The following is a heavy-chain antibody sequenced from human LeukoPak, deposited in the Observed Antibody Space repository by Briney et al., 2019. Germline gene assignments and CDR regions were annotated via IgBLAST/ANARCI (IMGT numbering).Heavy chain of an antibody. CDR3: ARDRPDRNYYYYGMDV. Sequence: ASVKVSCKASGYTFTSYGISWVRQAPGQGPEWMGWISAYNGNTNYAQKLQGRVTMTTDTSTSTAYMELRSLRSDDTAVYYCARDRPDRNYYYYGMDVWGQGTTVTVSS. CDR2: ISAYNGNT. V-gene: IGHV1-18*01. J-gene: IGHJ6*02. D-gene: IGHD1-14*01. CDR1: GYTFTSYG.